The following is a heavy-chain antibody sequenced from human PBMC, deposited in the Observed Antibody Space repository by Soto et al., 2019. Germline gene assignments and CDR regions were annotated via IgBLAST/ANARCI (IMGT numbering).Heavy chain of an antibody. CDR2: VSTSGAT. CDR3: ARADYEILTGSYAMDV. CDR1: DDFLSRYY. V-gene: IGHV4-4*07. D-gene: IGHD3-9*01. J-gene: IGHJ6*02. Sequence: SETLSLTCTVSDDFLSRYYWSWIRQPPGKGVEWIGRVSTSGATNYNPSLESRVTMSVDTSKKQFSLKLTSVTAADTAVYFCARADYEILTGSYAMDVWGQGTTVTVSS.